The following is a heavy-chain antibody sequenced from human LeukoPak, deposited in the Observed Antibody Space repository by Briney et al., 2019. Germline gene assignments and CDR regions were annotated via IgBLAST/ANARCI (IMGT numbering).Heavy chain of an antibody. V-gene: IGHV4-34*01. Sequence: SETLSLTCAVYGGSFSGYYWSWIRQPPGKGLEWIGEINHSGSTNYNPSLKSRVTISVDTSKNQFSLKLSSVTAADTAVYYCASPYGSAFWGLPWGLGTMVTVSS. J-gene: IGHJ3*01. CDR1: GGSFSGYY. CDR2: INHSGST. CDR3: ASPYGSAFWGLP. D-gene: IGHD3-10*01.